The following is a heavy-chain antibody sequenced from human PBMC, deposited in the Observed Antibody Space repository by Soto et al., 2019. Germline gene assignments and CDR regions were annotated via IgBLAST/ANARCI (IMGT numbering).Heavy chain of an antibody. CDR2: IYWDDDR. CDR1: GFSLSDSGVS. CDR3: ANAYSRYDYHQPPYCLDY. V-gene: IGHV2-5*02. D-gene: IGHD5-12*01. J-gene: IGHJ4*02. Sequence: QITLKESGPTLVKPTQTLTLTCTFSGFSLSDSGVSVGWIRQPPGKALEWLVLIYWDDDRRYSPSLESRVTITKDTSKNPVVLTKTVTDPVDTASYFCANAYSRYDYHQPPYCLDYWGKGTLVTVSS.